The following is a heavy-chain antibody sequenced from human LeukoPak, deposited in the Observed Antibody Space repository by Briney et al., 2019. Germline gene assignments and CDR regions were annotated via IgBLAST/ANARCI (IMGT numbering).Heavy chain of an antibody. CDR2: ISYDGSNK. V-gene: IGHV3-30-3*01. J-gene: IGHJ4*02. CDR3: ARDLWGKYIVATKTVGY. Sequence: GGSLRLSCAASGFTFSSYAMHWVRQAPGKGLEWVAVISYDGSNKYYADSVKGRFTISRDNSKNTLYLQMNSLRAEDTAVYYCARDLWGKYIVATKTVGYWGQGTLVTVSS. D-gene: IGHD5-12*01. CDR1: GFTFSSYA.